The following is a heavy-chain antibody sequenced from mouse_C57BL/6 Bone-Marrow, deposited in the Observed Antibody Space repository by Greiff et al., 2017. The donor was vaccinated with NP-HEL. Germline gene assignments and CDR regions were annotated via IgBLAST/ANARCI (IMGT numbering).Heavy chain of an antibody. J-gene: IGHJ2*01. CDR2: IYPRSGNT. V-gene: IGHV1-81*01. CDR3: ARGGGMLPYFDY. D-gene: IGHD2-12*01. Sequence: QVQLKQPGAELARPGASVKLSCKASGYTFTSYGISWVKQRTGQGLEWIGEIYPRSGNTYYNEKFKGKATLTADKSSSTAYMELRSLTSEDSAVYCCARGGGMLPYFDYWGQGTTLTVSS. CDR1: GYTFTSYG.